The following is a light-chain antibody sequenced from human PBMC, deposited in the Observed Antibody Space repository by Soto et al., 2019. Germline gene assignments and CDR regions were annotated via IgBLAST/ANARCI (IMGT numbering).Light chain of an antibody. CDR3: QQYYDTSRT. Sequence: IVMTQSPDSLAVSLGEMSTINCKSSQSVLSTSNSRNSLAWYQQKPGQPPKVLIYWASTRESGVPDRFSGGGSGTDFTLTISSLQAEDVALYYCQQYYDTSRTFGQGTKVDIK. J-gene: IGKJ1*01. CDR1: QSVLSTSNSRNS. CDR2: WAS. V-gene: IGKV4-1*01.